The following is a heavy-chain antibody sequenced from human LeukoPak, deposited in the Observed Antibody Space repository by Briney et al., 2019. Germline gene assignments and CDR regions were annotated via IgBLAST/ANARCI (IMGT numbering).Heavy chain of an antibody. J-gene: IGHJ3*02. CDR3: ARTRLLWFGELLFRDAFDI. V-gene: IGHV4-34*01. D-gene: IGHD3-10*01. CDR1: GGSFSGYY. CDR2: INHSGST. Sequence: SETLSLTCAVYGGSFSGYYWSWIRQPPGKGLEWIGEINHSGSTNYNPSHKSRVTISVDTSKNQFSLKLSSVTAADTAVYYCARTRLLWFGELLFRDAFDIWGQGTMVTVSS.